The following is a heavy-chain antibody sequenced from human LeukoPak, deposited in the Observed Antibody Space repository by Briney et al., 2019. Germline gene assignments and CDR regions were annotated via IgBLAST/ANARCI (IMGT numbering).Heavy chain of an antibody. CDR3: ARGGDSSGYRIDY. Sequence: GGSLRLSCAASGFTFSSYAMHWVRQAPGKGLEWVAVISYDGSNKYYADSVKGRFTISRDNSKNTLYLQMNSLRAEDTAAYYCARGGDSSGYRIDYWGQGTLVTVSS. D-gene: IGHD3-22*01. J-gene: IGHJ4*02. CDR2: ISYDGSNK. V-gene: IGHV3-30*01. CDR1: GFTFSSYA.